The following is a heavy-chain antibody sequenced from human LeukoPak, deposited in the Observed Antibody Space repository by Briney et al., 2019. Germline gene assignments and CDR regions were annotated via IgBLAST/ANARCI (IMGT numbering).Heavy chain of an antibody. CDR2: IIPIFGTA. J-gene: IGHJ4*02. CDR1: GGTFSSYA. Sequence: ASVKVSCKASGGTFSSYAISWVRQAPGQGLEWMGGIIPIFGTANYAQKFQGRVTITTDESTSTAYMELSSLRSEDTAVYYCARELGHYDILTGYYRGYFDYWGQGTPVTVSS. V-gene: IGHV1-69*05. CDR3: ARELGHYDILTGYYRGYFDY. D-gene: IGHD3-9*01.